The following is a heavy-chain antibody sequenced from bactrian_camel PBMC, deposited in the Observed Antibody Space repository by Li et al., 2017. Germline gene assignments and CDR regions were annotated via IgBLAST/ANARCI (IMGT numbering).Heavy chain of an antibody. CDR2: INRDDST. J-gene: IGHJ4*01. CDR1: ELAFREPD. D-gene: IGHD2*01. Sequence: HVQLVESGGGSVRAGETLRLSCTYRSELAFREPDMGWYRQAPGDECKLVSRINRDDSTWYADTVRGRFTISRDKVKSTVALEMTSLKPDDTARYYCAPTPRPPPYIRNSRGSPTCEVPNCWGQGTQVTVS. V-gene: IGHV3S55*01. CDR3: APTPRPPPYIRNSRGSPTCEVPNC.